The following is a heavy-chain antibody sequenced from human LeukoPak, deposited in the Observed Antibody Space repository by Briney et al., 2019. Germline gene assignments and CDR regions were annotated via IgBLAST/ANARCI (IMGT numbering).Heavy chain of an antibody. CDR1: GFTFSSYA. CDR3: ARGYSSGYYRDHDAFDV. D-gene: IGHD6-19*01. CDR2: ISYDGNNK. Sequence: PGGSLRLSCAASGFTFSSYAMHWVRQAPGKGLEWVAVISYDGNNKYYADSVKGRFTISRDNSKNTLYLQINNLRGEDTAVYYCARGYSSGYYRDHDAFDVWGQGTMVTVSS. J-gene: IGHJ3*01. V-gene: IGHV3-30*04.